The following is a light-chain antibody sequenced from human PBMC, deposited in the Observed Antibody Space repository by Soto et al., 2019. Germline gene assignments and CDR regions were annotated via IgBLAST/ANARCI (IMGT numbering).Light chain of an antibody. CDR2: GNS. V-gene: IGLV1-40*01. Sequence: QSVLTQPPSVSGAPGQRVTISCTGSSSNIGAGYGVHWYQQLPGTAPKLLIYGNSNRPSGVPDRFSGSKSGTSASLAITGLQAEDEADYYCQSYDISLSVVFGGGTKPTVL. CDR1: SSNIGAGYG. CDR3: QSYDISLSVV. J-gene: IGLJ2*01.